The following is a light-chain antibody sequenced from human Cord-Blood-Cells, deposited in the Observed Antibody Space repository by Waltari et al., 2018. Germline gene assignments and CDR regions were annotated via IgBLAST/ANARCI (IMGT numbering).Light chain of an antibody. V-gene: IGKV3-20*01. J-gene: IGKJ1*01. CDR2: GAS. CDR3: QQYGSSPT. Sequence: EIVLTQSPGTLSLSPGERATLSCRASQSVSSSYLAWYQQKPGQAPRLLIYGASSRATGIPDRFSGSGSRTDFTLTIGRLEPEDFAVYYCQQYGSSPTFGQGTKVEIK. CDR1: QSVSSSY.